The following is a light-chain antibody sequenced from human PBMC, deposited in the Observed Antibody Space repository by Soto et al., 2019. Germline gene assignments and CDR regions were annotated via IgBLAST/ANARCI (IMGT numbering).Light chain of an antibody. J-gene: IGKJ1*01. CDR1: QSVSGSY. V-gene: IGKV3-20*01. CDR3: QQYATRPWT. Sequence: DIVLTQSPGTLSLSPGERATLSCRARQSVSGSYLAWYQQKPGQSPRLLIHGASSRATGIPDRFSGSGSGTDFTLTISRLEPEDFAVYFCQQYATRPWTFGQGTKVESK. CDR2: GAS.